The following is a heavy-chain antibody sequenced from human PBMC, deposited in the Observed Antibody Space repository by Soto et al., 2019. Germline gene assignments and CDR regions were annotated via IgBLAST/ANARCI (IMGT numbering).Heavy chain of an antibody. V-gene: IGHV1-69*08. CDR1: GDTFSTST. D-gene: IGHD5-12*01. Sequence: QVQLVQSGAEVKKPGSSVTVSCTVSGDTFSTSTINWVRQAPRQGLEWMGRIIPVLGPPNYSQTFQGRLTITADTSPNTVYMELSSLRSEDTAVYFCSLRGDDSLSVDFDRWGQGTLVTVSS. J-gene: IGHJ4*02. CDR2: IIPVLGPP. CDR3: SLRGDDSLSVDFDR.